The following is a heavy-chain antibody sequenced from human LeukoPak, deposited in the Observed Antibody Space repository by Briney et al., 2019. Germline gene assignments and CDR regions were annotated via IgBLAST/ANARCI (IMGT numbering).Heavy chain of an antibody. CDR3: AQYNSGWYSEYDY. Sequence: PGGSPRLSCAASGFTFSNHAMSWVRQAPGKGLEWVSGISGSAGSTYYADSVKGRFTISRDNSKNKLYLQMNSLTAEDTAVYYCAQYNSGWYSEYDYWGQGTLVTVSS. D-gene: IGHD6-19*01. J-gene: IGHJ4*02. CDR2: ISGSAGST. CDR1: GFTFSNHA. V-gene: IGHV3-23*01.